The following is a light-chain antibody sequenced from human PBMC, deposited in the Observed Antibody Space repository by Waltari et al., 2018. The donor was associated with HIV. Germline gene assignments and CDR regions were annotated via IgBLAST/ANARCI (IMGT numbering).Light chain of an antibody. CDR1: NSNIGSTY. CDR2: RNN. Sequence: QSVLTQPPSASGTPGQRVTISCSGSNSNIGSTYVYWYQQLPGPTPKLLIYRNNQRPAGVPERFSGSRSGTSASLAISGLRSEDEADYYCAAWDDSLSGRVFGGGTKVTVL. V-gene: IGLV1-47*01. CDR3: AAWDDSLSGRV. J-gene: IGLJ3*02.